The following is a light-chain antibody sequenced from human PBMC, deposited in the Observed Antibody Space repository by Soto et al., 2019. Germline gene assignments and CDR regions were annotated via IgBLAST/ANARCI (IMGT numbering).Light chain of an antibody. J-gene: IGKJ5*01. CDR2: AAS. CDR1: QSVSSN. V-gene: IGKV3-15*01. Sequence: EIVMTQSPATLSVSPGERATLSCRASQSVSSNLAWYQQKPGQAPRLLIYAASTRVTGIPARFSGSGSGTEFTLTISSLQSEDFAVYYCQQYNNWLITFGQGTRLEIK. CDR3: QQYNNWLIT.